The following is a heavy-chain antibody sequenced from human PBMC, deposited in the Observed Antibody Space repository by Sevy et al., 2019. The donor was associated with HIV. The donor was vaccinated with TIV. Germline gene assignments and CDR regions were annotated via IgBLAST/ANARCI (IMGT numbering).Heavy chain of an antibody. CDR3: AKDAYYYDSSGYPHRSPHDY. J-gene: IGHJ4*02. CDR2: IKEDGSVK. Sequence: GGSLRLSCEASGFTFSSYWMSWVRQAPGKGLEWVANIKEDGSVKYYVESVKGRFTISRDNAKNSVYLQMNSLRAEDTAVYYCAKDAYYYDSSGYPHRSPHDYWGQGTLVTVSS. CDR1: GFTFSSYW. D-gene: IGHD3-22*01. V-gene: IGHV3-7*03.